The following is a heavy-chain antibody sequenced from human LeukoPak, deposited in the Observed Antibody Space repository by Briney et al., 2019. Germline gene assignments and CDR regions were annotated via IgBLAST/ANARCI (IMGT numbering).Heavy chain of an antibody. CDR1: GFTFSSYA. Sequence: GGSLRLSCAASGFTFSSYAMHWVRQAPGKGLEWVAVISYDGSNKYYADFVKGRFTISRDNSKNTLYLQMNSLRAEDTAVYYCARALVVVTAKQDYWGQGTLVTVSS. J-gene: IGHJ4*02. V-gene: IGHV3-30*04. CDR2: ISYDGSNK. CDR3: ARALVVVTAKQDY. D-gene: IGHD2-21*02.